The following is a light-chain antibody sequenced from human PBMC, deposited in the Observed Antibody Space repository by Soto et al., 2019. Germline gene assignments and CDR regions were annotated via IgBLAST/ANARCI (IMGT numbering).Light chain of an antibody. Sequence: QSVLTQPASVSGSPGQSITISCTGTSSDIGDYNYVSWYQQHPGKAPKLMIYEVSNRPSGASNRFSGSKSGNTASLTISGLQAEDEAHYYCSSYTSSRTWVFGGGTKVTVL. V-gene: IGLV2-14*01. CDR1: SSDIGDYNY. CDR3: SSYTSSRTWV. J-gene: IGLJ3*02. CDR2: EVS.